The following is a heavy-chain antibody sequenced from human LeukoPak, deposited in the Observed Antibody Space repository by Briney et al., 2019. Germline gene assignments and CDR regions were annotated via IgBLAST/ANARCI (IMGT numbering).Heavy chain of an antibody. Sequence: ASVKVSCKASGSTFTGYYMHWVRQAPGQGLEWMGWINPNSGGTNYAQEFQGRVTMTRDTSISTAYMEPSRLRSDDTAVYYCARVRYSSSWSHTPYYFDYWGQGTLVTVSS. V-gene: IGHV1-2*02. CDR1: GSTFTGYY. CDR2: INPNSGGT. D-gene: IGHD6-13*01. CDR3: ARVRYSSSWSHTPYYFDY. J-gene: IGHJ4*02.